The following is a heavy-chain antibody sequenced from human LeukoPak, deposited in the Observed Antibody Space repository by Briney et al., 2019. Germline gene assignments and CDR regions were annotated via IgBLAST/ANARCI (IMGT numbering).Heavy chain of an antibody. V-gene: IGHV1-46*01. D-gene: IGHD4-23*01. CDR2: INPNSGRT. J-gene: IGHJ3*02. CDR3: ASLAGGNSEPGDAFDI. CDR1: GYTFTSYA. Sequence: GSVKVSCKASGYTFTSYAMNWVRQAPGQGLEWMGIINPNSGRTGYAQKFQGRVTMTRDMSTSTVYMELSSLRSEDTAVYYCASLAGGNSEPGDAFDIWGQGTMVTVSS.